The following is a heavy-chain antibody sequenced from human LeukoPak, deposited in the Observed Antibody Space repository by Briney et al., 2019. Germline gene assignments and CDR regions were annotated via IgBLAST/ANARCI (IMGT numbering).Heavy chain of an antibody. CDR1: GGSISSYY. D-gene: IGHD5-18*01. CDR2: IYASGNT. J-gene: IGHJ4*02. V-gene: IGHV4-4*07. Sequence: SETLSLTCTVSGGSISSYYWSWVRQPAGKGLEWIGRIYASGNTNYNPSLKGRVTMTVDTSKNQFSLKLSSVTAADTAVYYCARSVVTAMVPYYFDYWGQGTLVTVSS. CDR3: ARSVVTAMVPYYFDY.